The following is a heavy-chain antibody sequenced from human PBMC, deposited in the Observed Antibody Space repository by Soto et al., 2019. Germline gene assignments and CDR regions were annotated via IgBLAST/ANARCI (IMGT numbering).Heavy chain of an antibody. CDR3: AREYCSGGSCYLGHNWFDP. D-gene: IGHD2-15*01. V-gene: IGHV4-31*03. Sequence: SETLSLTCTVSGGSIISGGYYWIWIRQHPGKGLEWIGYIYYSGSTYYNPSLKSRVTISVDTSKDQFSLKLSSVTAAETAVYYCAREYCSGGSCYLGHNWFDPWGQGTLVTVSS. CDR1: GGSIISGGYY. CDR2: IYYSGST. J-gene: IGHJ5*02.